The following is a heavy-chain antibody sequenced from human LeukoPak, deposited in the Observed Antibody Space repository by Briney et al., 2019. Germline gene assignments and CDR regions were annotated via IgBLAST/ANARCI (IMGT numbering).Heavy chain of an antibody. Sequence: GGSLRLSCAASGFTFSSNYMSWVRQAPGKGLEWVSVIYSGGSTYYADSVKGRFTISRDNSKNTLYLQMNSLRAEDTAVYYCARDCGQPGGDLWFDPWGQGTLVTVSS. D-gene: IGHD2-21*02. CDR2: IYSGGST. CDR3: ARDCGQPGGDLWFDP. CDR1: GFTFSSNY. J-gene: IGHJ5*02. V-gene: IGHV3-66*02.